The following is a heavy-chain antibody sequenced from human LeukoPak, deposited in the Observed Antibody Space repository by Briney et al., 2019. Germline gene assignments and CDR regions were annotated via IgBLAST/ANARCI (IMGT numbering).Heavy chain of an antibody. Sequence: GGSLRLSCAASGFTFSSYGMHWVRQAPGKGLEWVAVIWYDGSNKYYADSVKGRFTISRDNSKNTLYLQMNSLRAEDTAVYYCARVPYCSSTSCYRHYFDYWGQGTLVTVSS. CDR2: IWYDGSNK. D-gene: IGHD2-2*01. CDR3: ARVPYCSSTSCYRHYFDY. CDR1: GFTFSSYG. V-gene: IGHV3-33*01. J-gene: IGHJ4*02.